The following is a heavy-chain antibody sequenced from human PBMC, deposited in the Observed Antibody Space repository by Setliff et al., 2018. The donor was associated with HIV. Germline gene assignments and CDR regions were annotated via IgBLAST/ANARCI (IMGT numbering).Heavy chain of an antibody. CDR3: ARDHMSVGAWVGATSRGLFQH. J-gene: IGHJ1*01. CDR1: GYTFITYY. V-gene: IGHV1-46*01. CDR2: INPSGGST. D-gene: IGHD1-26*01. Sequence: ASVKVSCKASGYTFITYYMHWVRQAPGQGLEWMGIINPSGGSTNYAQKFQERVTMTRDTSTSTVYMELSSLRSEDTAVYYCARDHMSVGAWVGATSRGLFQHWGQGTLVTVSS.